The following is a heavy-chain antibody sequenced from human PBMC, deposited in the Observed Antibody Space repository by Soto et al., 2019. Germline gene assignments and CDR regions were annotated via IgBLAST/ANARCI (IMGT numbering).Heavy chain of an antibody. CDR1: GFTFSSYG. CDR3: AKPYSSSCPNDAFDI. J-gene: IGHJ3*02. V-gene: IGHV3-30*18. Sequence: QVQLVESGGGVVQPGRSLRLSCEASGFTFSSYGMHWVRQAPGKGLEWVAVISYDGSNKYYADSVKGRFTISRDNSKNTLYLQMNSLRAEDTAVYYCAKPYSSSCPNDAFDIWGQGTMVTVSS. D-gene: IGHD6-13*01. CDR2: ISYDGSNK.